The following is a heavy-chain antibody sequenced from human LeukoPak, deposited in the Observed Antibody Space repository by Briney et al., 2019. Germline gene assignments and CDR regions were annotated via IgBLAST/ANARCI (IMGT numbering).Heavy chain of an antibody. CDR2: ITTTGDRI. CDR1: GFSFSRYE. CDR3: ARVDYDVSTGYQNYFEF. D-gene: IGHD3-9*01. Sequence: PGGSLRLSCLASGFSFSRYEMNWVRQAPGKGLEWIAYITTTGDRIQYADSVKGRFTISRDNAMNSLYLQMNSLRAEDTAVYYCARVDYDVSTGYQNYFEFWGQGTLVTVSS. J-gene: IGHJ4*02. V-gene: IGHV3-48*03.